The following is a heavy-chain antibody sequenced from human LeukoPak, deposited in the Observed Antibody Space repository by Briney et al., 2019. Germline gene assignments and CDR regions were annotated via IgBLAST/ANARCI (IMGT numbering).Heavy chain of an antibody. J-gene: IGHJ4*02. CDR3: ARGDDDSITMID. CDR2: IKSDESIT. Sequence: GGSLRLSCAASGFTFSTYWMHWVRHGPGKGLVWVSRIKSDESITSYADSVKGRFTISRDNAKNTLYLQMDSLTAEDTAVYYCARGDDDSITMIDWGQGTLVTVS. CDR1: GFTFSTYW. V-gene: IGHV3-74*01. D-gene: IGHD3-22*01.